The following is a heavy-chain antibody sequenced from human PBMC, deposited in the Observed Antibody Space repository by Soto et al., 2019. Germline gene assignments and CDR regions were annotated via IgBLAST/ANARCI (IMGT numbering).Heavy chain of an antibody. CDR2: INRDGSTT. CDR1: GFTLSSYW. J-gene: IGHJ4*02. D-gene: IGHD3-16*01. V-gene: IGHV3-74*01. CDR3: ARDLTGLVFDY. Sequence: PGGSLRLSCAASGFTLSSYWMHWVCQAPGKGLVWVSHINRDGSTTTYADSVKGRFTISRDNAKNTLYLQMNSLRAEDTAVYYCARDLTGLVFDYWGQGTMVTVSS.